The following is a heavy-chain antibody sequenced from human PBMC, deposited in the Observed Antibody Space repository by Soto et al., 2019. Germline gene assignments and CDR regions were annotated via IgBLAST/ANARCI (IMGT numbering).Heavy chain of an antibody. D-gene: IGHD2-21*01. J-gene: IGHJ3*02. V-gene: IGHV1-18*01. CDR3: ARDDGEKLSDAFEI. CDR1: GYTFTSYG. CDR2: ISAYNGNT. Sequence: ASVKVSCKASGYTFTSYGISWVRQAPGQGLEWMGWISAYNGNTNYAQKLQGRVTMTTDTSTSTAYMELRSLRSDDTAVYYCARDDGEKLSDAFEIWGQRTMVTVSS.